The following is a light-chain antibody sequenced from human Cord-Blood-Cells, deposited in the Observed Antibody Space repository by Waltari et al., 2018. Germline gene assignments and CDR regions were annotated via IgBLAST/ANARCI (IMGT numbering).Light chain of an antibody. V-gene: IGLV3-21*03. CDR2: DDS. J-gene: IGLJ2*01. Sequence: SYVLTHPPSVSVAPGKTARITCGGNNIGSKSVHWYQQKPGQAPVLVVYDDSDRPTGIRERFTGSNAGNTATLTISRVEAGDEADYYCQVWDSSSDHVVFGGGTKLTVL. CDR3: QVWDSSSDHVV. CDR1: NIGSKS.